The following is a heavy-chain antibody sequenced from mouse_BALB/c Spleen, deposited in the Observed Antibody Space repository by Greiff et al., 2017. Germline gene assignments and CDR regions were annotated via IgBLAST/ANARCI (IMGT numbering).Heavy chain of an antibody. Sequence: QVQLKESGPGLVAPSQSLSITCTVSGFSLPSYGVHWVRQPPGKGLEWLGVIWAGGSTNYNSALMSRLSISKDNSKSQVFLKMNSLQTDDTAMDYSRRVWPYAMDYWGQGTSVTVSA. J-gene: IGHJ4*01. V-gene: IGHV2-9*02. CDR3: RRVWPYAMDY. CDR2: IWAGGST. CDR1: GFSLPSYG. D-gene: IGHD1-1*02.